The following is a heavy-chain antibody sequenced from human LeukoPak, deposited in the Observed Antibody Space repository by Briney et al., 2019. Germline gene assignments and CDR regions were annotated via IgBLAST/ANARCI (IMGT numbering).Heavy chain of an antibody. Sequence: GRSLRLSCVASGFTFSSNPMHWGRQAPGKGLEWVAAISYEGTNEYYADSVKGRFTISRDNSENTLYVQMSSLRAEDSALYYCARADYYGSGSYLAEIDYWGRGTLVIVSS. V-gene: IGHV3-30*15. CDR1: GFTFSSNP. J-gene: IGHJ4*02. CDR2: ISYEGTNE. CDR3: ARADYYGSGSYLAEIDY. D-gene: IGHD3-10*01.